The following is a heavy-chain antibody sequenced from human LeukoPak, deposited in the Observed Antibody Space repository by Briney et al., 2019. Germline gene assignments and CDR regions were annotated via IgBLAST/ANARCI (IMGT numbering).Heavy chain of an antibody. CDR2: IKSDGST. Sequence: GGSLRLSCAASGFTFSSYWMHWVRQIPGKGLVWVSRIKSDGSTIYADSVKGRFTISRDNAKNSLYLQMNSLRAEDTAVYYCARDRGGTYYDILTGYYSYWGQGTLVTVSS. J-gene: IGHJ4*02. CDR1: GFTFSSYW. CDR3: ARDRGGTYYDILTGYYSY. D-gene: IGHD3-9*01. V-gene: IGHV3-74*01.